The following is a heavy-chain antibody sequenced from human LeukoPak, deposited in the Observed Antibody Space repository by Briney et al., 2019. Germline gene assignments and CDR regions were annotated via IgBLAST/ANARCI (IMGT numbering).Heavy chain of an antibody. V-gene: IGHV1-58*02. CDR3: AAAVLGDSFDY. CDR1: GFTFTSSA. CDR2: IVVGSGNT. J-gene: IGHJ4*02. D-gene: IGHD1-14*01. Sequence: ASVNVSCMASGFTFTSSAMQWVRQARGQRLEWIGWIVVGSGNTNYAQKFQERVTITRDMSTSTAYMELSSLRSEDTAVYYCAAAVLGDSFDYWGQGTLVTVSS.